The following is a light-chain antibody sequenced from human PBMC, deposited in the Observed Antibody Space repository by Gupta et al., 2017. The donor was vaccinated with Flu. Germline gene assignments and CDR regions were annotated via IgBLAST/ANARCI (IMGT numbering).Light chain of an antibody. CDR2: GAS. CDR3: QLSGISVYT. CDR1: QSVNNNL. V-gene: IGKV3-20*01. J-gene: IGKJ2*01. Sequence: GTLSLSPGERATLSVMARQSVNNNLLTWYQQKPVQTPRLLIYGASGRATRIPDRFSRSGSGTDFTLTIRILEPEDFAVYFCQLSGISVYTFRQQTXLQ.